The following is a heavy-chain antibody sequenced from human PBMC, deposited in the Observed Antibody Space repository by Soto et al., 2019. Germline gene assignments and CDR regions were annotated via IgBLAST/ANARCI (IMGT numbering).Heavy chain of an antibody. CDR1: GGSISSGGYY. J-gene: IGHJ6*02. CDR2: IYYSGST. D-gene: IGHD2-2*02. V-gene: IGHV4-31*03. CDR3: ARALLVGCSSTSCYTRYYYYGMDV. Sequence: QVQLQESGPGLVKPSQTLSLTCTVSGGSISSGGYYWSWIRQHPGKGLEWIGYIYYSGSTYYNPSLKRRVTISVDTSKNQFSLKLSSVTAADTAVYYCARALLVGCSSTSCYTRYYYYGMDVWGQGTTVTVSS.